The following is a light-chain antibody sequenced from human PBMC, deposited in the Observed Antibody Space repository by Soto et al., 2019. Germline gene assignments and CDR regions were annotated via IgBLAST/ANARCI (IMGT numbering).Light chain of an antibody. CDR2: SAS. J-gene: IGKJ1*01. CDR1: QDIRHN. V-gene: IGKV1-6*01. CDR3: LQDYNYPWT. Sequence: AIQMTQSPSSLSASVGDRVIITCRASQDIRHNVGWYQQKPGKVPKLLIYSASSLPSGVPSRFSGSRSGTDFTLTISSLQPEDFATYFCLQDYNYPWTFGQGTKVEIK.